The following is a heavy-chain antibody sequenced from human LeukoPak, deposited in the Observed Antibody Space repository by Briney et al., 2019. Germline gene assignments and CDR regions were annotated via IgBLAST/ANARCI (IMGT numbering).Heavy chain of an antibody. Sequence: ASVKVSCKATGGTFSSYAISWVRQAPGQGLEWMGWISAYNGNTNYAQKLQGRVTMTTDTSTSTAYMELRSLRSDDTAVYYCARDPLPVLIAAAGKYFDYWGQGTLVTVSS. CDR2: ISAYNGNT. CDR1: GGTFSSYA. J-gene: IGHJ4*02. D-gene: IGHD6-13*01. CDR3: ARDPLPVLIAAAGKYFDY. V-gene: IGHV1-18*01.